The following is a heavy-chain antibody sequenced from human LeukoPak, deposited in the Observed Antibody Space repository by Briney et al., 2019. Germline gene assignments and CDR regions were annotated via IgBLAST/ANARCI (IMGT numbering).Heavy chain of an antibody. J-gene: IGHJ4*02. V-gene: IGHV1-2*06. CDR2: INPNIGGT. D-gene: IGHD5-18*01. Sequence: ASVKVSCKASGYTFTGYYMHWVRQAPGQGLEWMGRINPNIGGTNYAQKFQGRVTLTRDTSISTAYMELSRLRSDDTAVYYCARVRTGGYSYGQTFDYWGQGTLVTVSS. CDR1: GYTFTGYY. CDR3: ARVRTGGYSYGQTFDY.